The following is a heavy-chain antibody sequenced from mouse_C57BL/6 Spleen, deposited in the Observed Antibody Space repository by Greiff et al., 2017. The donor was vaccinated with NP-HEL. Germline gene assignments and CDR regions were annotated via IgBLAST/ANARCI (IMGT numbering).Heavy chain of an antibody. J-gene: IGHJ3*01. CDR2: IWWDDAK. CDR3: ARVEGGYDYDDWLAY. CDR1: GFSLSTFGMG. D-gene: IGHD2-4*01. V-gene: IGHV8-8*01. Sequence: ESGPGILQPSPTLSMTCSFSGFSLSTFGMGVGWIRPPSGKGLEWLAHIWWDDAKYYNPALKSRLTISKDTSNTHVFLQIAHPDTPGTATYYCARVEGGYDYDDWLAYWGQGTLVTVSA.